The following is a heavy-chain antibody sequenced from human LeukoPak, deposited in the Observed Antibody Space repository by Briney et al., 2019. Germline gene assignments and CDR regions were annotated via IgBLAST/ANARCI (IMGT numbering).Heavy chain of an antibody. J-gene: IGHJ4*02. CDR1: GGSISSGSYY. CDR2: IYTSGST. D-gene: IGHD6-13*01. CDR3: ARVSSSSWCFDY. V-gene: IGHV4-61*02. Sequence: SQTLSLTCTVSGGSISSGSYYWSWIRQPAGKGLEWIGRIYTSGSTNYNPSLKSRVTISVDTSKNQFSLKLSSVTAADTAVYYCARVSSSSWCFDYWGQGTLVTVSS.